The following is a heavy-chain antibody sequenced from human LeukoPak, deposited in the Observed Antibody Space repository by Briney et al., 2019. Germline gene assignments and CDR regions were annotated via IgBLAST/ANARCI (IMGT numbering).Heavy chain of an antibody. CDR2: IYYSGTT. V-gene: IGHV4-39*01. CDR1: GGSISSYY. Sequence: PSETLSLTCTVSGGSISSYYWGWIRQPPGKGLEWIGSIYYSGTTYYNPSLKSRVTISVDTSKNQFSLKLTSVTAADTAVYYCARYGGQNWFDPWGQGTLVTVSS. D-gene: IGHD3-16*01. CDR3: ARYGGQNWFDP. J-gene: IGHJ5*02.